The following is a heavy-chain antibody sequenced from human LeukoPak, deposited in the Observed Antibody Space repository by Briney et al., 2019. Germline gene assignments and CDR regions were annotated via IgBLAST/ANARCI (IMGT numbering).Heavy chain of an antibody. CDR1: GFTFSSYG. CDR2: ISYDGSNK. V-gene: IGHV3-30*18. D-gene: IGHD3-10*01. J-gene: IGHJ3*02. CDR3: AKESYYYGSGSPRAFDI. Sequence: GRSLRLSCAASGFTFSSYGMHWVRQAPGKGLEWVAVISYDGSNKYYADSVKGRFTISRDNSKNTLYLQMNSLRAEDTAVYYCAKESYYYGSGSPRAFDIWGQGTMVTVSS.